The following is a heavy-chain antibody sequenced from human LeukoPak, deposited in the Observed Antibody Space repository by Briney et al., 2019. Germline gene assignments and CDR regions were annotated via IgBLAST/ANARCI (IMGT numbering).Heavy chain of an antibody. Sequence: GGSLRLSCAASGFTFSDHYMGWVRQAPEKGLEWVGRLRNKANSYTTEYAASVKGRFIISRDDSKNSLYLRMNSLKTEDTAVYYCARVGIVGATGYFDNWGQGTLVTVSS. CDR1: GFTFSDHY. CDR3: ARVGIVGATGYFDN. CDR2: LRNKANSYTT. V-gene: IGHV3-72*01. J-gene: IGHJ4*02. D-gene: IGHD1-26*01.